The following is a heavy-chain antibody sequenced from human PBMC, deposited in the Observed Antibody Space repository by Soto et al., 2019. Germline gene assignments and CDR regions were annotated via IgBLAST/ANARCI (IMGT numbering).Heavy chain of an antibody. CDR1: GFTFSNYA. J-gene: IGHJ4*02. V-gene: IGHV3-23*01. CDR3: AKNLGDCCEY. CDR2: ISGSGDNT. D-gene: IGHD2-15*01. Sequence: EVQLLESGGGLVQLGGSLRLSCAASGFTFSNYALTWVRQAPGKGLEWVSGISGSGDNTYYADSVKGRFTISRDNSKNTLFLQMNSLRAEDTAIYYCAKNLGDCCEYWGQGTLVTVSS.